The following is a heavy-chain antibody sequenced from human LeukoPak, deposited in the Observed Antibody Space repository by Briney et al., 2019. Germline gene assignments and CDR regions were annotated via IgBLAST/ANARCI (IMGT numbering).Heavy chain of an antibody. Sequence: SETLSLTCAVYGGSFSGYYWSWIRQPPGKGLEWIGEINHSGSTNYNPSLKSRVTISVDTSKNQFSLKLSSVTAADTAVYYCARGGMYYDYVWGSYRSETKQYYFDYWGQGTLVTVSS. J-gene: IGHJ4*02. V-gene: IGHV4-34*01. CDR1: GGSFSGYY. D-gene: IGHD3-16*02. CDR3: ARGGMYYDYVWGSYRSETKQYYFDY. CDR2: INHSGST.